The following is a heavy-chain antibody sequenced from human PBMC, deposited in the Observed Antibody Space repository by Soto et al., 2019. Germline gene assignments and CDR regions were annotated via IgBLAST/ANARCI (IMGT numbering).Heavy chain of an antibody. CDR2: IYWDDDK. Sequence: QITLKESGPTLVKPTQTLTLTCTFSGFSLSTSGVGVGWIRQPPGKALEWLALIYWDDDKRYSPSLKIRLTITKDTSKNQVVLTMTTMDPVDTATYYCAHRPSYCSGGSCYSGFDYWGQGTLVTVSS. D-gene: IGHD2-15*01. CDR1: GFSLSTSGVG. CDR3: AHRPSYCSGGSCYSGFDY. V-gene: IGHV2-5*02. J-gene: IGHJ4*02.